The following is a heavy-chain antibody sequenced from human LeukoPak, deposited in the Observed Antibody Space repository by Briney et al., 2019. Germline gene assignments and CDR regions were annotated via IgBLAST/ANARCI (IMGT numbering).Heavy chain of an antibody. J-gene: IGHJ4*02. CDR3: ARPPGRDGYNRYDY. V-gene: IGHV1-2*02. Sequence: ASVKVSCKASGYTFIDYYIHWVRQAPGQGLEWMGWINTDNGGTNYAQKFQGRVIMTRDTSINTAYMELSRLRSDDTALYYCARPPGRDGYNRYDYWGLGTVVTVSS. D-gene: IGHD5-24*01. CDR2: INTDNGGT. CDR1: GYTFIDYY.